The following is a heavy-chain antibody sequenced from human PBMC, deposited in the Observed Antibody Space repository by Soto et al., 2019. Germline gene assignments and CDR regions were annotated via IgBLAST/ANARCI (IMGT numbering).Heavy chain of an antibody. CDR1: GGSISSSNW. V-gene: IGHV4-4*02. CDR3: ARSLYDFWSGYFDY. J-gene: IGHJ4*02. Sequence: SETLSLTCAVSGGSISSSNWWSCVRQPPGKGLEWIGEIYHSGSTNYNPSLKSRVTISVDKSKNQFSLKLSSVTAADTAVYYCARSLYDFWSGYFDYWGQGTLVTVSS. CDR2: IYHSGST. D-gene: IGHD3-3*01.